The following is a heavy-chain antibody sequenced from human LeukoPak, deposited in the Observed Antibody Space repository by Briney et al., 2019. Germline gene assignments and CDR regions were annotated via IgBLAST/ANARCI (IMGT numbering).Heavy chain of an antibody. CDR3: AREERGFGAIAVNYYYGMDV. CDR2: ISSSSSYI. J-gene: IGHJ6*02. V-gene: IGHV3-21*01. D-gene: IGHD6-19*01. Sequence: GGSLRLSCAASGFTFSSYSMNWVRQAPGKGLEWVSSISSSSSYIYYADSVKGRFTISRDNAKNSLYLQMNSLRAEDTAVYYCAREERGFGAIAVNYYYGMDVWGQGTTVTVSS. CDR1: GFTFSSYS.